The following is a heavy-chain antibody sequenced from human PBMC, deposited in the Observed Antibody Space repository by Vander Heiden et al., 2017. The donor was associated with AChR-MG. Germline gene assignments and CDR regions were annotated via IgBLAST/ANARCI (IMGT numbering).Heavy chain of an antibody. D-gene: IGHD3-9*01. CDR3: AGLRGGDFDWLLVEDYYYYGMDV. V-gene: IGHV4-39*01. Sequence: QLQLQDAGPGLVKPSETQSLTRAGSGGSLRSSRYYCGWIRQPPGKGLGGIGSIYYGGSTYCNASRKSRVTISVDTSKNQCSLKLSSVTAADKAVYYCAGLRGGDFDWLLVEDYYYYGMDVWGQGTTVTGSS. J-gene: IGHJ6*02. CDR1: GGSLRSSRYY. CDR2: IYYGGST.